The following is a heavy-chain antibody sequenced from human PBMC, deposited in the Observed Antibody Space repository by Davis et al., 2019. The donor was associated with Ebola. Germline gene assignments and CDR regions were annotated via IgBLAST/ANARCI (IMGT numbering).Heavy chain of an antibody. Sequence: GGSLRLSCAASGFTFSSYAMHWVRQAPGKGLEWVAVISYDGSNKYYADSVKGRFTISRDNSKNTLYLQMNSLRAEDTAVYYCARDTIAAAGTFNYWGQGTLVTVSS. J-gene: IGHJ4*02. CDR2: ISYDGSNK. CDR1: GFTFSSYA. D-gene: IGHD6-13*01. V-gene: IGHV3-30*04. CDR3: ARDTIAAAGTFNY.